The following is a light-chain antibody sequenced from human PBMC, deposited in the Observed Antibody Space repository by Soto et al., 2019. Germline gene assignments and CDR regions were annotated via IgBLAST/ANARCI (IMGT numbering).Light chain of an antibody. CDR3: SSYTSSSTDV. CDR1: SSDVGFSNY. V-gene: IGLV2-14*01. CDR2: DVS. J-gene: IGLJ1*01. Sequence: QAASVSGSPGQSITISCTGTSSDVGFSNYVFWYQQHPGKAPKLIISDVSNRPSGVSNRFSGSKSGNTASLTISGLQAEDEADYYCSSYTSSSTDVFGTGTKLTVL.